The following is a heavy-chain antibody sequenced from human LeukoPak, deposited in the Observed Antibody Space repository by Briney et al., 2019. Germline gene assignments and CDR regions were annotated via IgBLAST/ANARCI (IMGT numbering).Heavy chain of an antibody. CDR1: GGTFSSYA. J-gene: IGHJ3*02. D-gene: IGHD4-23*01. CDR2: IIPIFGTA. CDR3: ATVDGRNHDAFDI. V-gene: IGHV1-69*13. Sequence: ASVEVSCKASGGTFSSYAISWVRQAPGQGLEWMGGIIPIFGTANYAQKFQGRVTVTADESTSTAYMELSSLRSEDTAVYYCATVDGRNHDAFDIWGQGTMVTVSS.